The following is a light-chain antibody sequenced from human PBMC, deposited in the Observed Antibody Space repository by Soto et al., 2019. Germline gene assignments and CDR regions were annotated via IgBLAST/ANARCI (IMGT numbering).Light chain of an antibody. Sequence: DVQMTQSPSSLSASVGDTVTIACRASQPISNYLNRYQQKPGEVPKVLIFGASSLRSGVPSRFSGSGYGTDFTLTMNNLHPDDIATYYCQQTYAVPLTFGQGT. J-gene: IGKJ1*01. V-gene: IGKV1-39*01. CDR1: QPISNY. CDR3: QQTYAVPLT. CDR2: GAS.